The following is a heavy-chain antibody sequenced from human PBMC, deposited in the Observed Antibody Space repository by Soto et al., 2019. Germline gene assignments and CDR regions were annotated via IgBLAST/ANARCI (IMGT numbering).Heavy chain of an antibody. Sequence: PGGSLRLSGAASGFTFSSYCIHWVRQAPCKGLEWVAVIWYDGINKYYADSVKGRFTISRDNSKNTLYLQMNSLRAEDTAVYYCARDFVYYYDSSGTLDRSGQRTLVAVSS. V-gene: IGHV3-33*01. CDR1: GFTFSSYC. D-gene: IGHD3-22*01. CDR2: IWYDGINK. J-gene: IGHJ5*02. CDR3: ARDFVYYYDSSGTLDR.